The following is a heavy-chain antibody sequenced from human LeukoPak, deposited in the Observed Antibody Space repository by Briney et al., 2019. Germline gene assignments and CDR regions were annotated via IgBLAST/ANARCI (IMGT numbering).Heavy chain of an antibody. Sequence: VASVKVSCKASGGTFSNYAISWVRQAPGQGLEWMGWISAYNGNTNYAQKLQGRVTMTTDTSTSTAYMELRSLRSDDTAVYYCARSKQVGAPFDYWGQGTLVTVSS. V-gene: IGHV1-18*01. CDR2: ISAYNGNT. CDR3: ARSKQVGAPFDY. J-gene: IGHJ4*02. D-gene: IGHD1-26*01. CDR1: GGTFSNYA.